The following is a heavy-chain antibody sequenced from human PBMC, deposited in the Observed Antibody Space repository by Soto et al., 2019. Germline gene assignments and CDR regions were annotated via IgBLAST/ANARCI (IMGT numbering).Heavy chain of an antibody. Sequence: QVQLQESGPGLVKPSQTLSLTCTVSGGSIXSXDXYXSWIRQPPGXGXXXIGYIYYSGSTYYNPSLTSRVTISVDTXXXQXXXXXXXXXXXXXXXXXXXXXRGXXXWNYVIXXGMDVWGQGTTVPVSS. V-gene: IGHV4-30-4*01. CDR2: IYYSGST. CDR1: GGSIXSXDXY. CDR3: XXXRGXXXWNYVIXXGMDV. D-gene: IGHD1-7*01. J-gene: IGHJ6*02.